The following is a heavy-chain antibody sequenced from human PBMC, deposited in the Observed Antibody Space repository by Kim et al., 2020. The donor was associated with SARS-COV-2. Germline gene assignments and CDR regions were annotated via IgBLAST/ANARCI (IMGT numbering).Heavy chain of an antibody. V-gene: IGHV3-23*05. D-gene: IGHD3-10*01. J-gene: IGHJ4*02. CDR3: AKGISDTNWFGDY. Sequence: YAASVSGRFTISRDNSKNTLYLHMNSLGAEDAAIYYGAKGISDTNWFGDYWGQGVLVTVSS.